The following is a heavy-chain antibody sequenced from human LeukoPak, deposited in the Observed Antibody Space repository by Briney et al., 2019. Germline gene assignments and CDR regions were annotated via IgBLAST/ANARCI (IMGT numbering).Heavy chain of an antibody. V-gene: IGHV3-23*01. CDR1: GFTFSSYA. CDR2: ISGSGGST. D-gene: IGHD1-26*01. CDR3: ARARRSYRNPFDY. Sequence: GGSLRLSCAASGFTFSSYAMSWVRQAPGKGLEWVSAISGSGGSTYYADSVKGRFTISRDNSKNTLYLQMNSLRAEDTAVYYCARARRSYRNPFDYWGQGTLVTVSS. J-gene: IGHJ4*02.